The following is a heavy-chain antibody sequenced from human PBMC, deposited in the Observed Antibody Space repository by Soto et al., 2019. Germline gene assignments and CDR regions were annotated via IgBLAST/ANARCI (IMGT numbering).Heavy chain of an antibody. CDR1: GGSISSFY. Sequence: QVQLQVSGPGLVKPSETLSLTCTVSGGSISSFYWTWIRQPPGKGLEWVGFVYYSGTTNYNPSLRSRVTISVDTSKKQFSLKLSSVTAADTAVYYCASRGYRYGYFDYWGQGTLVTVSS. V-gene: IGHV4-59*08. CDR3: ASRGYRYGYFDY. D-gene: IGHD5-18*01. CDR2: VYYSGTT. J-gene: IGHJ4*02.